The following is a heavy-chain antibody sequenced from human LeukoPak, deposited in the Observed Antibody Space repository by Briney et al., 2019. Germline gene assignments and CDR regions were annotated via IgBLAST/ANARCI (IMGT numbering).Heavy chain of an antibody. CDR2: ISAYNGNT. D-gene: IGHD3-3*01. V-gene: IGHV1-18*01. CDR3: ARTPDFWSAYYTYY. Sequence: GSVTVSCKASGYTFTSYGISWVRQAPGQGLEWMGWISAYNGNTNYAQKLQPRVTMTTHTSTSTAYMELRSLRSDDTAVYYCARTPDFWSAYYTYYWGQGTLVTVSS. CDR1: GYTFTSYG. J-gene: IGHJ4*02.